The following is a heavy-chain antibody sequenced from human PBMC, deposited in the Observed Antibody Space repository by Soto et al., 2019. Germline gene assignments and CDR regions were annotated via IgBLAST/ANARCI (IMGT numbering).Heavy chain of an antibody. CDR3: ARYRATINSFWFDP. J-gene: IGHJ5*02. CDR1: GYTFTSYG. V-gene: IGHV1-18*01. CDR2: ISGYNGNT. Sequence: ASVKVSCKGSGYTFTSYGISWVRQAPGQGLEWMGWISGYNGNTKYEQKLQGRVTMTTDTSTSTAYMELRSLRSDDTAVYYCARYRATINSFWFDPWGQGTLV. D-gene: IGHD5-12*01.